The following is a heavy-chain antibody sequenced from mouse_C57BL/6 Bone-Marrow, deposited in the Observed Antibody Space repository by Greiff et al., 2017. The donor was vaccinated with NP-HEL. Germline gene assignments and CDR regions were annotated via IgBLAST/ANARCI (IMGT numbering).Heavy chain of an antibody. D-gene: IGHD1-1*01. J-gene: IGHJ3*01. Sequence: QVQLQQPGAELVMPGASVKLSCKASGYTFTSYWMHWVKQRPGQGLEWIGEIDPSDSYTNYNQKFKGKSTLTVDKSSCTAYMQLSSLTSEDSAVYYCARDYWGGYWGQGTLVTVSA. CDR3: ARDYWGGY. V-gene: IGHV1-69*01. CDR1: GYTFTSYW. CDR2: IDPSDSYT.